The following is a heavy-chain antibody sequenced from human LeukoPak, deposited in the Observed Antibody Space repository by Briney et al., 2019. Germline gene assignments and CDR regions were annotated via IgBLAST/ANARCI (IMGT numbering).Heavy chain of an antibody. J-gene: IGHJ4*02. CDR2: INHSGST. D-gene: IGHD3-10*01. CDR3: ARAKLWFGELSALDY. CDR1: GGSFSGYY. V-gene: IGHV4-34*01. Sequence: PSETLSLTCAVCGGSFSGYYWSWIRQPPGKGLEWIGEINHSGSTNYNPSLKSRVTISVDTSKNQFSLKLSSVTAADTAVYYCARAKLWFGELSALDYWGQGTLVTVSS.